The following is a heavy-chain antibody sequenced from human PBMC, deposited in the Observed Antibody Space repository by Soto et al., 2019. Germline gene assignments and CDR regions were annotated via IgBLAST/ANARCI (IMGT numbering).Heavy chain of an antibody. CDR2: INAGNGNT. J-gene: IGHJ6*03. Sequence: ASVKVSCKASGYTFTSYAMHWVRQAPGQRLEWMGWINAGNGNTKYSQKFQGRVTITRDTSASTAYMELSSLRSEDTAVYYCAREGGYNWNPGVGYYYMDVWGKGTTVTVSS. D-gene: IGHD1-20*01. V-gene: IGHV1-3*01. CDR3: AREGGYNWNPGVGYYYMDV. CDR1: GYTFTSYA.